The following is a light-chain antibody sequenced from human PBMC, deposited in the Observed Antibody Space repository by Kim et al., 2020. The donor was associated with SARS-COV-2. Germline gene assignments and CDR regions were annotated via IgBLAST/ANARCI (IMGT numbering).Light chain of an antibody. Sequence: GQRVTISCSGSTSNIGSRYVDWYQQFPGTAPNVLIYRNNQRPSGVPDRFSGSKSGTSASLAISGLRSEDEAEYYCAAWDDSLSGWVFGGGTKVTVL. CDR3: AAWDDSLSGWV. V-gene: IGLV1-47*01. J-gene: IGLJ3*02. CDR2: RNN. CDR1: TSNIGSRY.